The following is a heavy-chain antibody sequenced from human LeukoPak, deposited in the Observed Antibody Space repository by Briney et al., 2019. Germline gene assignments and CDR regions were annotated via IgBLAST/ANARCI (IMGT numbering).Heavy chain of an antibody. CDR2: INHSGST. Sequence: PSETLSLTCAVYGGSFSGYYWSWIRQPPGKGLEWIGEINHSGSTNYNPSLKSRVTTSVDTSKNQFSLKLSCVTAADTAVYYCAREWDIVVVPAAISPFDPWGQGTLVTVSS. J-gene: IGHJ5*02. CDR1: GGSFSGYY. CDR3: AREWDIVVVPAAISPFDP. V-gene: IGHV4-34*01. D-gene: IGHD2-2*01.